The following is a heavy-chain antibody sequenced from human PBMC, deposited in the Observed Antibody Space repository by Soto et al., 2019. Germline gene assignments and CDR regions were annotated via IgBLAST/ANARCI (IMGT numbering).Heavy chain of an antibody. CDR1: VFSLSTSGVG. CDR3: AHRRGFGELLFGY. J-gene: IGHJ4*02. Sequence: QITLKESGPTLVKPTQTLTLTCTFSVFSLSTSGVGVAWISQPPGKALEWLALIYWDDDKRYSPSLKSRLTITKDTSRNQVVLTMTNVDPVDTATYYCAHRRGFGELLFGYWGQGTLVTVSS. V-gene: IGHV2-5*02. CDR2: IYWDDDK. D-gene: IGHD3-10*01.